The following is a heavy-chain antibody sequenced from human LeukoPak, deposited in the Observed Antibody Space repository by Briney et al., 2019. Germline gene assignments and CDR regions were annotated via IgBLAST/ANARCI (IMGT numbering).Heavy chain of an antibody. Sequence: GGSLRLSCAASGFTFSSFAMTWVRQAPGKGLEWVAVTSFDGSKKYYADSVKGRFTISRDNSKNTLYLQVNSLRAEDTAVYYCARDLCLWVGELLCYYFDYWGQGTLVTVSS. J-gene: IGHJ4*02. CDR3: ARDLCLWVGELLCYYFDY. CDR1: GFTFSSFA. D-gene: IGHD3-10*01. CDR2: TSFDGSKK. V-gene: IGHV3-30-3*01.